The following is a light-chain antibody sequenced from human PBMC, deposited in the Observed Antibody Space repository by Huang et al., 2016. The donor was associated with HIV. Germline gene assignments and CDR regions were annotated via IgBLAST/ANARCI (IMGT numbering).Light chain of an antibody. CDR1: QSVNTN. CDR3: QQYNKWPPEYT. J-gene: IGKJ2*01. V-gene: IGKV3-15*01. Sequence: VMMSQSPATLAASPGERVTLSCGASQSVNTNLAWYQQKPGQPPRLLIYAASTRATGVPARFAGSGSGTEFTLPIDSLQSDDFAVYYCQQYNKWPPEYTFGQGTRLEIK. CDR2: AAS.